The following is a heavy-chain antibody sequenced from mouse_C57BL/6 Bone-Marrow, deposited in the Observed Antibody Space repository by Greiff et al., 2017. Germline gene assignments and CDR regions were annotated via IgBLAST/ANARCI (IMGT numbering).Heavy chain of an antibody. CDR2: LNPNYGTT. J-gene: IGHJ2*01. Sequence: QVQLKQPGAELVKPGASVKLSCKASGYTFTSYWMHWVKQRPGQGLEWIGVLNPNYGTTSYNQKFKGKATLTVDQSSSTAYMQLNSLTSEDSAVYYCARGDYWGQGTTLTVSS. V-gene: IGHV1-64*01. CDR3: ARGDY. CDR1: GYTFTSYW.